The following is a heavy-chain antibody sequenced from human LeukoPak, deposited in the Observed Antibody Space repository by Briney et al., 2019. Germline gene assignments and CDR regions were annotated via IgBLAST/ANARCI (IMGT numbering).Heavy chain of an antibody. CDR2: ISYDGSNK. V-gene: IGHV3-30-3*01. J-gene: IGHJ6*02. Sequence: GGSLRLSCAASGFTFSSYAMHWIRQAPGKGLEWVAVISYDGSNKYYADSVKGRFTISRDNSKNTLYLQMNGLRVEDMAVYYCARGLRAYYYYGMDVWGQGTTVTVSS. CDR3: ARGLRAYYYYGMDV. D-gene: IGHD3-3*01. CDR1: GFTFSSYA.